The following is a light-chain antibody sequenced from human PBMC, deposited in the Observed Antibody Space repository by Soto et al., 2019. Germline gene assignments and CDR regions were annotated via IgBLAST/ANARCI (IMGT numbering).Light chain of an antibody. CDR2: RNN. V-gene: IGLV1-47*01. Sequence: QSVLTQPPSASGTPGQRVTISCSGSSSNIGSNYVYWYQQLPGTAPKLLIYRNNQRPSGVPDRFSGSKSGTSASLAISGLRSEDEADYYCAACDASLSGFVVFGGWTKLTVI. J-gene: IGLJ2*01. CDR1: SSNIGSNY. CDR3: AACDASLSGFVV.